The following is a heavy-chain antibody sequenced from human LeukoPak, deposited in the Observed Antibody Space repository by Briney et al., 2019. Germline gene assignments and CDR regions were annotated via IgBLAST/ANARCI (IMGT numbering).Heavy chain of an antibody. V-gene: IGHV3-48*01. Sequence: RTGGSLRLSCAASGFTFSSYNMNWVGQAPGKGLEWVSYISSSSSTIYYADSVKGRFTISRDNAKNSLYLQMNSLRAEDTAVYYCARGFLDSSSPGDAFDIWGQGTMVTVSS. CDR2: ISSSSSTI. J-gene: IGHJ3*02. CDR3: ARGFLDSSSPGDAFDI. CDR1: GFTFSSYN. D-gene: IGHD6-6*01.